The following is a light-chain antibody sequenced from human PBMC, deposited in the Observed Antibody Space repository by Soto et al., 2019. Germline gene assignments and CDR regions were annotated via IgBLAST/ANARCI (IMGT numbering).Light chain of an antibody. Sequence: DMQITQCSSSLPASVGESVTITGQASQDIRNYLNWYQQKPGKAPKRLIYDASNLETGVPSRFSGSGSGTDFTLTISCLQSEDFATYYCQQYCSYPRAVGQGTKVDIK. CDR1: QDIRNY. CDR3: QQYCSYPRA. J-gene: IGKJ1*01. V-gene: IGKV1-33*01. CDR2: DAS.